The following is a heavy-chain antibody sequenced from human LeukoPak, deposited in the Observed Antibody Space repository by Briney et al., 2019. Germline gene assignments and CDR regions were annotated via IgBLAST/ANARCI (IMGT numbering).Heavy chain of an antibody. D-gene: IGHD1-1*01. Sequence: GGSLRLSCAASGFTFSTYWMHWVRKAPGKGLVWVSRINSDGSSTNYADSVKGRFTISRDNAKNTLYLQMNSLSVEDTAVYYCARRQTTGTTWWFDPWGQGTLVTVSS. CDR1: GFTFSTYW. V-gene: IGHV3-74*01. CDR2: INSDGSST. J-gene: IGHJ5*02. CDR3: ARRQTTGTTWWFDP.